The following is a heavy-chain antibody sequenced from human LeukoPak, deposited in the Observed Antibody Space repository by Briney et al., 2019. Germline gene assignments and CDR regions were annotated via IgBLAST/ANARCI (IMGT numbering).Heavy chain of an antibody. D-gene: IGHD1-26*01. CDR1: GYSFTSYW. V-gene: IGHV5-51*01. Sequence: GESLKISCKGSGYSFTSYWIGWVRQMPGKGLEWMGIIYPGDSDTRYSPSFQGQVTISADKSISTAYLQWSSLKASDTAMYYCARLGEVGATLDATDAFDIWGQGTMVTVSS. CDR3: ARLGEVGATLDATDAFDI. CDR2: IYPGDSDT. J-gene: IGHJ3*02.